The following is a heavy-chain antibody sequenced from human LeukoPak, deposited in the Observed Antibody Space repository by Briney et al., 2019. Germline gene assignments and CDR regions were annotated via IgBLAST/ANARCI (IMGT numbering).Heavy chain of an antibody. D-gene: IGHD5-12*01. CDR2: IYYSGST. V-gene: IGHV4-39*01. CDR1: GGSISSSSYY. Sequence: SETLSLTCTASGGSISSSSYYWGWIRQPPGKGLEWIGSIYYSGSTYYNPSLKSRVTISVDTSKNQFSLKLSSVTAADTAVYYCARGYGGKLNYYYYYYMDVWGKGTTVTVSS. CDR3: ARGYGGKLNYYYYYYMDV. J-gene: IGHJ6*03.